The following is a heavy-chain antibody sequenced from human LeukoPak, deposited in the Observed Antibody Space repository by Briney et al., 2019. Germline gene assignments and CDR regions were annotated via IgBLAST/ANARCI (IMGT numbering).Heavy chain of an antibody. D-gene: IGHD2-2*01. CDR3: ARLGYCSSASCGPLDY. V-gene: IGHV4-39*01. J-gene: IGHJ4*02. Sequence: SETLSLTCTVSGGSISSSSFHWGWIRQPPGKGLEWIGSIYYSGSTYYNPSLRSRVTISVDTSKNQFSLKLNSVTAADTAVYYCARLGYCSSASCGPLDYWGQGTLVTVSS. CDR1: GGSISSSSFH. CDR2: IYYSGST.